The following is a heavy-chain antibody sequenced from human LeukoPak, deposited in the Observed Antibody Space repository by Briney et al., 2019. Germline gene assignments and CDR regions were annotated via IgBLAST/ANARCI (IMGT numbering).Heavy chain of an antibody. J-gene: IGHJ4*02. CDR1: GFNFSDYY. CDR3: ARDGYNSHFDY. D-gene: IGHD5-24*01. CDR2: LSRSGSTM. Sequence: GGSLRLSCAASGFNFSDYYKSWIRQAPRKGLEGVSYLSRSGSTMYYADSVKGRFTISRDNAKNSLYLQMNSLRAEDTAVYYCARDGYNSHFDYWGQGTLVTVSS. V-gene: IGHV3-11*04.